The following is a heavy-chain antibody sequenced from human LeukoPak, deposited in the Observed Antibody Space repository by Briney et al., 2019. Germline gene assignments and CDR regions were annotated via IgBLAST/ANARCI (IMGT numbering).Heavy chain of an antibody. CDR2: IGTAGDT. D-gene: IGHD1-14*01. CDR1: GFTFSSYD. CDR3: ARGRDTGAVIPSNFDY. J-gene: IGHJ4*02. Sequence: GGSLRLSCAASGFTFSSYDMHWVRQATGKGLEWVSAIGTAGDTYYPGSVKGRFTISRENAKNSLYLQMNSLRAADTAVYYCARGRDTGAVIPSNFDYWGQGTLVTVSS. V-gene: IGHV3-13*01.